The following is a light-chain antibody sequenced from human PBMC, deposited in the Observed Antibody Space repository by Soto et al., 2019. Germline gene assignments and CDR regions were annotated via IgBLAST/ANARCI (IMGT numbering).Light chain of an antibody. J-gene: IGKJ2*01. CDR1: QDIRF. Sequence: DIQMTQSPFSLSASVGDRVTITCRASQDIRFLGWFQQKPGEAPKRLIYATSNLEGGVPSRLSGSGSGTDFTLPISSLPPEDFATYFCLQHNTYPYPFGQGPKVDIK. CDR3: LQHNTYPYP. CDR2: ATS. V-gene: IGKV1-17*01.